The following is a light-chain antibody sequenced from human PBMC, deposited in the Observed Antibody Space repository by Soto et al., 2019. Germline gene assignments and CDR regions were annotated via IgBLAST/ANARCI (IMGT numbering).Light chain of an antibody. CDR2: WAS. Sequence: DIVMTQSPDSLAVSLGERATINCKSSQSVLYSSNNKNYLAWYQQEPGQPPKLLIYWASTRESVVPDRFSGSGSGTDFTLTISSLQAEDGALYYCQQYYSSPITFGQWTRLEIK. V-gene: IGKV4-1*01. CDR3: QQYYSSPIT. J-gene: IGKJ5*01. CDR1: QSVLYSSNNKNY.